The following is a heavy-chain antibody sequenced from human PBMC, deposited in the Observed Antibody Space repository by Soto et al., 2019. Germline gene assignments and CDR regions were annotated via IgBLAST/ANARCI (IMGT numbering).Heavy chain of an antibody. D-gene: IGHD5-12*01. Sequence: SETLSLTCTVSGGSISSYYWSWTRQPPGKGLEWIGYIYYSGSTNYNPSLKSRVTISVDTSKNQFSLKLSSVTAADTAVYYCARARLERGYSGYDLYYYYYGMDVWGQGTTVTVS. V-gene: IGHV4-59*01. CDR3: ARARLERGYSGYDLYYYYYGMDV. J-gene: IGHJ6*02. CDR1: GGSISSYY. CDR2: IYYSGST.